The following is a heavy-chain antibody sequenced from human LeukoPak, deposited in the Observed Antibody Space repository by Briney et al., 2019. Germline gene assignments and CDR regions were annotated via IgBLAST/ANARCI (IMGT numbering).Heavy chain of an antibody. Sequence: GGSLRLSCAASGFTFDRSGMLWVRQAPGKGLEWASSISSTSSHIYYADSVMGRFTISRDNGKNSLFLEMNSLRADDTAVYFCARAVRKILKYIDLWGQGTLVTVSS. CDR2: ISSTSSHI. CDR3: ARAVRKILKYIDL. J-gene: IGHJ5*02. D-gene: IGHD3-9*01. CDR1: GFTFDRSG. V-gene: IGHV3-21*01.